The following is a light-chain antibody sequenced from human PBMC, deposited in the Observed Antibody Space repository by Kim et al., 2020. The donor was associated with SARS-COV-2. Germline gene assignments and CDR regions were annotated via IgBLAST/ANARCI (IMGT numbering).Light chain of an antibody. CDR2: GAS. V-gene: IGKV3-15*01. CDR1: QRISSD. CDR3: HQYAEWPPIT. Sequence: EIVLTQSPATPSLSPGGKATLSCRASQRISSDLAWYHQKPGQPPRLLMYGASIRATGVSARFSGSQVGTEFTLTISSLRSEDFGVYYCHQYAEWPPITVGQRARLEIK. J-gene: IGKJ5*01.